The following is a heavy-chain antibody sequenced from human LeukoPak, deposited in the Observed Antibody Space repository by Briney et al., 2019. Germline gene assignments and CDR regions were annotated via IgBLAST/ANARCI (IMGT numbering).Heavy chain of an antibody. J-gene: IGHJ4*02. V-gene: IGHV3-21*01. CDR1: GFTFKIYS. CDR2: ISSSSSHM. D-gene: IGHD3-10*01. CDR3: ARDDTSAHFFDY. Sequence: GGSLRLSCAASGFTFKIYSMNWVRQAPGEGLEWVSSISSSSSHMYYAGSVKGRFTISRDNAKNSLYLQMNTLSAEDTAVYYCARDDTSAHFFDYWGQGTLVTVSS.